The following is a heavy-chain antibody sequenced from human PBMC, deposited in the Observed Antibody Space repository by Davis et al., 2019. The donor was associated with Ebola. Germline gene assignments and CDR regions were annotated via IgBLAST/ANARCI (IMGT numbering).Heavy chain of an antibody. V-gene: IGHV3-53*01. CDR1: GFSVSTKY. D-gene: IGHD1-14*01. CDR2: MYSGGTT. CDR3: ARPDRSIRATPGF. Sequence: GESLKISCAASGFSVSTKYMNWVRQAPGKGLQWVSIMYSGGTTYYADSVKGRFTISRDNAKNSLYLQMNSQRAEDSAVYYCARPDRSIRATPGFWGQGALVTVSS. J-gene: IGHJ4*02.